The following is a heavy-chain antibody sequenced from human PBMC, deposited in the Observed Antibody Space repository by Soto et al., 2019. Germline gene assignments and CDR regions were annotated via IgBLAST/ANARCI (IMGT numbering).Heavy chain of an antibody. Sequence: LSLTCSVSGASISSYYWSWIRQPPGKGLEWVGFIRSKAYGGTTEYAASVKGRFTISRDDSKSIAYLQMNSLKTEDTAVYYCTSGSSYYYDSSGYPDYYYYGMDVWGQGTTFTVSS. V-gene: IGHV3-49*03. D-gene: IGHD3-22*01. J-gene: IGHJ6*02. CDR2: IRSKAYGGTT. CDR3: TSGSSYYYDSSGYPDYYYYGMDV. CDR1: GASISSYY.